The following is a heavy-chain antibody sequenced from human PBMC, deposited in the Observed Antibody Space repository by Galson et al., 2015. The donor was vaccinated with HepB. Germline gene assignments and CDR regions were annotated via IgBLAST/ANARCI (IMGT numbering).Heavy chain of an antibody. CDR1: GFTFSSYA. CDR2: ISGSGGST. D-gene: IGHD4-23*01. CDR3: AETAQGTTVVTPFWYFDL. J-gene: IGHJ2*01. V-gene: IGHV3-23*01. Sequence: SLRLSCAASGFTFSSYAMSWVRQAPGKGLEWVSAISGSGGSTYYADAVKGRFTISRYNSKNTLYLQMNSMRAEDTAVYYCAETAQGTTVVTPFWYFDLWGRGALVTVSS.